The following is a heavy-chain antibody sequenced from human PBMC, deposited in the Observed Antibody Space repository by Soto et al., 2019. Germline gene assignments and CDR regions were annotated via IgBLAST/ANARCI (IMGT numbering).Heavy chain of an antibody. CDR1: GFTFSSYA. CDR2: ISYDGSNK. Sequence: GGCLRLSCAASGFTFSSYAVHWVRKAPGKGLEWVAAISYDGSNKYYADSVKGRFTISRDNSKNTLYLQMNSLRAEDTAVYYCARSSRAVAGPGDYWGQGTLVTVSS. CDR3: ARSSRAVAGPGDY. D-gene: IGHD6-19*01. J-gene: IGHJ4*02. V-gene: IGHV3-30-3*01.